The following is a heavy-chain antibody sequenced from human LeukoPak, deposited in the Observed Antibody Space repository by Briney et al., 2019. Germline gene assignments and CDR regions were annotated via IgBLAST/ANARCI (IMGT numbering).Heavy chain of an antibody. CDR2: IYTSGST. D-gene: IGHD6-13*01. Sequence: PSETLSLTCTVSGGSISSGSYYWSWIRQPAGKGLEWIGRIYTSGSTNYNPSLKSRVTMSVDTSKNQFSPKLSSVTAADTAVYYCARVPDSSSWYPSGWFDPWGQGTLVTVSS. CDR1: GGSISSGSYY. CDR3: ARVPDSSSWYPSGWFDP. J-gene: IGHJ5*02. V-gene: IGHV4-61*02.